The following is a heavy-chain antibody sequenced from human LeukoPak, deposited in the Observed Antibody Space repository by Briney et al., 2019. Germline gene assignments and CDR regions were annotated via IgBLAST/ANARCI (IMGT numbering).Heavy chain of an antibody. V-gene: IGHV3-48*01. CDR1: GFTFSTYF. J-gene: IGHJ4*02. CDR2: ISNSSSPI. CDR3: ARVSGDGYNSFDY. Sequence: GGSLRLSCAASGFTFSTYFMSWVRQAPGKGLEWVSYISNSSSPIYYADSVKGRFTISRDNAKNSLYLQMNSLRAEDTAVYYCARVSGDGYNSFDYWGQGTLVTVSS. D-gene: IGHD5-24*01.